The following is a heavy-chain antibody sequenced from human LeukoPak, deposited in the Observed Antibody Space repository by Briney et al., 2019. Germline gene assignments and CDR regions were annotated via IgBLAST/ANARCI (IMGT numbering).Heavy chain of an antibody. CDR3: ARDKAGGYSYGYYYYYYMDV. D-gene: IGHD5-18*01. V-gene: IGHV1-2*02. J-gene: IGHJ6*03. CDR1: GYTFTGYY. CDR2: INPNSGGT. Sequence: ASVKVSCKASGYTFTGYYMHWVRQAPGQELEWMGWINPNSGGTNYAQKFQGRVTMTRDTSISTAYMELSRLRSDDTAVYYCARDKAGGYSYGYYYYYYMDVWGKGTTVTVSS.